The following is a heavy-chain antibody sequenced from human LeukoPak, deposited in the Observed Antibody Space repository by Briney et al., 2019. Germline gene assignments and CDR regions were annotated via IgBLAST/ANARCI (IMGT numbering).Heavy chain of an antibody. Sequence: GGSLRLSCVMSGSTLSTYYMSWVRQAPGKGLEWVANIRQDGAVIYYVDSVKGRFTISKDNAKNSLYLQMSSLRAEDTGFYYCATTSDAPANVWGQGTLVTVSS. CDR3: ATTSDAPANV. J-gene: IGHJ4*02. D-gene: IGHD2-2*01. CDR1: GSTLSTYY. V-gene: IGHV3-7*01. CDR2: IRQDGAVI.